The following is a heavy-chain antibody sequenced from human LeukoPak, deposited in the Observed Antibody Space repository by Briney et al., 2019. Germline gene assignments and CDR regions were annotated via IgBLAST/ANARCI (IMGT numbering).Heavy chain of an antibody. CDR1: GYTFTSYG. J-gene: IGHJ4*02. Sequence: ASVKVSCKASGYTFTSYGISWVRQAPGQGLEWMGWISAYNGNTNYAQKLQGRVTMTTDTSTSTAYVELRSLRSDDTAVYYCARDLRGWPIDYWGQGTLVTVSS. CDR2: ISAYNGNT. CDR3: ARDLRGWPIDY. V-gene: IGHV1-18*01. D-gene: IGHD3-22*01.